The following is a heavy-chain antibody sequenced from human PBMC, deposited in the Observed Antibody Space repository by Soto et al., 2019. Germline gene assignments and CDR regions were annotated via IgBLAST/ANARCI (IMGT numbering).Heavy chain of an antibody. CDR1: GFTFSSYA. CDR2: ISNSGGNT. J-gene: IGHJ4*02. Sequence: HPGGSLRLSCAASGFTFSSYAMNWVRQAPGKGLEWVSAISNSGGNTYYADSVKGRFTISRDNSKNTLYLQMNSLRTEDTAVYYCAKSGSHSYFDYWGQGTLVTVSS. D-gene: IGHD1-26*01. V-gene: IGHV3-23*01. CDR3: AKSGSHSYFDY.